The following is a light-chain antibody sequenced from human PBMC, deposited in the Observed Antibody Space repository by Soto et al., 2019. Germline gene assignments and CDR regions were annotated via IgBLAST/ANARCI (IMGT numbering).Light chain of an antibody. CDR3: SSYTSSSTL. CDR2: DVS. Sequence: QSALTHPASVSGSPGQSITISCTGTSSDVGDYNYVSWYQQHPGTAPKLMLYDVSNRPSGISNRFSGSKSGNTASLTISGLQAEDEADYYCSSYTSSSTLFGTGAKVTVL. V-gene: IGLV2-14*01. J-gene: IGLJ1*01. CDR1: SSDVGDYNY.